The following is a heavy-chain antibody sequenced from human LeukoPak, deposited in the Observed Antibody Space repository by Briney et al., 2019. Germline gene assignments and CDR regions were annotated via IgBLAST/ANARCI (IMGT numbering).Heavy chain of an antibody. CDR3: ARAVGSGYPYYYYYMDV. CDR2: MYHSGST. V-gene: IGHV4-38-2*02. CDR1: GYSISSGYY. Sequence: SETLSLTCTVSGYSISSGYYWGWIRQPPGKGLEWIGSMYHSGSTYYNPSLKSRVTISVDTSKNQFSLKLSSVTAADTAVYYCARAVGSGYPYYYYYMDVWGKGTTVTVSS. J-gene: IGHJ6*03. D-gene: IGHD3-22*01.